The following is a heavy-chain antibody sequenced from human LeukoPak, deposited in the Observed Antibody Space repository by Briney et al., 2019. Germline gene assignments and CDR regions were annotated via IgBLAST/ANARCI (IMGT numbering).Heavy chain of an antibody. CDR1: GGTFSSYT. J-gene: IGHJ5*02. CDR3: AVEGYCSGGSCYRDSDWFDP. Sequence: SVKVSCKASGGTFSSYTISWVRQAPGQGLEWMGGIIPIFGTANYAQKFQGRVTITADESTSTAYMELSSLRSEDTAVYYCAVEGYCSGGSCYRDSDWFDPWGQGTLVTVSS. D-gene: IGHD2-15*01. CDR2: IIPIFGTA. V-gene: IGHV1-69*13.